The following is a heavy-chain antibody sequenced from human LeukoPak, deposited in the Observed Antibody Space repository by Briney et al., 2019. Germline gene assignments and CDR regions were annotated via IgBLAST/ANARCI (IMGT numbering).Heavy chain of an antibody. CDR2: IIPIVGTA. Sequence: ASVKLSCTASGGTFSSYAISWVRQAPGQGLEWMGGIIPIVGTANSAQKFQGRVTITAAESTSTAYMELSSMRSEDTAVYYCAGALATMVRGVIMPNWFDPWGQGTLVTVSS. J-gene: IGHJ5*02. CDR3: AGALATMVRGVIMPNWFDP. D-gene: IGHD3-10*01. V-gene: IGHV1-69*13. CDR1: GGTFSSYA.